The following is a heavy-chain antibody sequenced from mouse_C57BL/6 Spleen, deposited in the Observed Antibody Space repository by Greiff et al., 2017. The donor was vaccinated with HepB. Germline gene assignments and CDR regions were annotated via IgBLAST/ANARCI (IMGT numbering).Heavy chain of an antibody. Sequence: EVQGVESGGGLVKPGGSLKLSCAASGFTFSSYAMSWVRQTPEKRLEWVATISDGGSYTYYPDNVKGRFTISRDNAKNNLYLQMSHLKSEDTAMYYCARDHYDYDGAMDYWGQGTSVTVSS. CDR3: ARDHYDYDGAMDY. CDR2: ISDGGSYT. CDR1: GFTFSSYA. D-gene: IGHD2-4*01. J-gene: IGHJ4*01. V-gene: IGHV5-4*01.